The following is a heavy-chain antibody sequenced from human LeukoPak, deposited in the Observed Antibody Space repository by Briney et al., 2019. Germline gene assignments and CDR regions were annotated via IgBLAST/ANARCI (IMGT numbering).Heavy chain of an antibody. V-gene: IGHV3-23*01. Sequence: GGSLRLSCAASGFTFSSYAMRWVRQAPGKGLEWVSAISGSGGSTYYADSVKGRFTISRDNAKNSLNLQMNSLRAEDTAVYYCARLLCYDSSGYNYWGQGTLVTVSP. CDR2: ISGSGGST. CDR1: GFTFSSYA. CDR3: ARLLCYDSSGYNY. J-gene: IGHJ4*02. D-gene: IGHD3-22*01.